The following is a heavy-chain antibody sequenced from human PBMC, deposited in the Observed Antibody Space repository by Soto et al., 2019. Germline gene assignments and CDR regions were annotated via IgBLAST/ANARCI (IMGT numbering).Heavy chain of an antibody. Sequence: PPEPLSLTCTVSGGSISSYYWSWIRQPPGKGLEWIGYIYYSGSTNYNPSLKSRVTISVDTSKNQFSLKLSSVTAADTAVYYCARDSRYCSSTSCYKDYYYGMDVWGQGTTVTVSS. CDR2: IYYSGST. D-gene: IGHD2-2*02. CDR1: GGSISSYY. CDR3: ARDSRYCSSTSCYKDYYYGMDV. J-gene: IGHJ6*02. V-gene: IGHV4-59*01.